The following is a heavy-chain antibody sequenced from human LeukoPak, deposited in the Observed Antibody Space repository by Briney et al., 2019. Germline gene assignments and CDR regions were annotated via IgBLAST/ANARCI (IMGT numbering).Heavy chain of an antibody. CDR3: ARRRKLTTDY. Sequence: NPSETLSLTCAVYGGSFSGYYWSWIRQPPGKGLEWIGEINHSGSTNYNPSLKSRVTISVDTSKNQSSLKLSSVTAADTAVYYCARRRKLTTDYWGQGTLVTVSS. CDR2: INHSGST. CDR1: GGSFSGYY. J-gene: IGHJ4*02. V-gene: IGHV4-34*01. D-gene: IGHD4/OR15-4a*01.